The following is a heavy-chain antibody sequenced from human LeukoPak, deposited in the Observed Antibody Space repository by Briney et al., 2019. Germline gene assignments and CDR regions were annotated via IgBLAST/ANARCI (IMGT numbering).Heavy chain of an antibody. CDR3: ARHGSGSYNYYYYGMDV. Sequence: GESLKISCKGSGYSFTSYWIGWVRQMPGKGLEWMGIIYPGDSDTRYSPSFQGQVTISADKSISTAYPQWSSLKASDTAMYYCARHGSGSYNYYYYGMDVWGQGTAVTVSS. CDR1: GYSFTSYW. V-gene: IGHV5-51*01. J-gene: IGHJ6*02. CDR2: IYPGDSDT. D-gene: IGHD1-26*01.